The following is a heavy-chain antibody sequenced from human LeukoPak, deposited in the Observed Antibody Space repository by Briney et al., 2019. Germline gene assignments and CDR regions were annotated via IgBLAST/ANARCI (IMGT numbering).Heavy chain of an antibody. D-gene: IGHD6-19*01. CDR1: GGSISSSNW. Sequence: SETLSLTCAVSGGSISSSNWWSWVRQPPGKGLEWIGEIYHSGSTNYNPSLKSRVTISVDKSKNQFSLKRSSVTAADTDVYDCAIRSSSGWYYFDYWGQGTLATVSS. CDR3: AIRSSSGWYYFDY. CDR2: IYHSGST. J-gene: IGHJ4*02. V-gene: IGHV4-4*02.